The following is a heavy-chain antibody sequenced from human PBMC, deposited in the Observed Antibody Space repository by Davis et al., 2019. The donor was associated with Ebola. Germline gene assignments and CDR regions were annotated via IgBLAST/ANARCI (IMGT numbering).Heavy chain of an antibody. CDR3: VREGKQWLVSL. D-gene: IGHD6-19*01. Sequence: GESLKISCAASGFTFGSYWMSWVRQAPGKGLEWVANIKQDASEKYYVDSVKGRYIISRDNAKTSVFLQMNSLRAEDTGIYYCVREGKQWLVSLWGQGTLVTVSS. J-gene: IGHJ4*02. CDR1: GFTFGSYW. V-gene: IGHV3-7*01. CDR2: IKQDASEK.